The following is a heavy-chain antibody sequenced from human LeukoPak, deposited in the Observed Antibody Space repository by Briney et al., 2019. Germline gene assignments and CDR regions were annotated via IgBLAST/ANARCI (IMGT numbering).Heavy chain of an antibody. D-gene: IGHD3-22*01. Sequence: SETLSLTCTVSGGSISSGSYYWSWIRQPAGKGLEWIGRIYTSGSTNYKTCLKSRVTISLDAAENHFSLKMSSVTAADTAVYYCARVTTGGYYNYWGQGTLVTVSS. CDR1: GGSISSGSYY. J-gene: IGHJ4*02. V-gene: IGHV4-61*02. CDR2: IYTSGST. CDR3: ARVTTGGYYNY.